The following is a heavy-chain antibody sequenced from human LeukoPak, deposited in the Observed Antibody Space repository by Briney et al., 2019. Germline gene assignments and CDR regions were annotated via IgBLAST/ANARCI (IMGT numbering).Heavy chain of an antibody. Sequence: PGGSLRLSCAASVITFSDDSMNWVRQAPGSGLEWVAYISPASKTIKYAASVKGRFIISRDNAKKSLYLQMKSLRAEDTAVYYCARDPYCSNHLDFLGQGTLVTVSS. V-gene: IGHV3-48*04. CDR3: ARDPYCSNHLDF. D-gene: IGHD4-11*01. CDR2: ISPASKTI. J-gene: IGHJ4*02. CDR1: VITFSDDS.